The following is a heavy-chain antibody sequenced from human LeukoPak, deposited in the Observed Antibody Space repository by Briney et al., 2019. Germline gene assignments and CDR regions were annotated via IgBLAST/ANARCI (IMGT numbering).Heavy chain of an antibody. CDR3: ARFGVNYYYYGMDV. Sequence: PGGSLRLSCAASGFTFSGYSMNWVRQAPGKGLEWVSSISSSSSYIYYADSVKGRFTISRDNAKNSLYLQMNSLRAEDTAVYYCARFGVNYYYYGMDVWGQGTTVTVSS. D-gene: IGHD3-3*01. CDR1: GFTFSGYS. J-gene: IGHJ6*02. CDR2: ISSSSSYI. V-gene: IGHV3-21*01.